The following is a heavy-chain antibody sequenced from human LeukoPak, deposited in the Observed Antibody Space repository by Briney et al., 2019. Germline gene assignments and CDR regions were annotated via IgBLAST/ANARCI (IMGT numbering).Heavy chain of an antibody. CDR3: ARDLVGELFHAFDI. Sequence: PGGSLRLSCAASGFTVSSNYMSWVRQAPGKGLEWVSVIYSGGSTYYADSVKGRFTISRDNSKNTLYLQMNSLRAEDTAVYYCARDLVGELFHAFDIWGQGTMVTVSS. D-gene: IGHD3-10*01. CDR2: IYSGGST. CDR1: GFTVSSNY. J-gene: IGHJ3*02. V-gene: IGHV3-53*01.